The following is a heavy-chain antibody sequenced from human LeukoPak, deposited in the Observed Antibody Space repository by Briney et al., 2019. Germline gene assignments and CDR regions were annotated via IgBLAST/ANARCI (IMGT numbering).Heavy chain of an antibody. V-gene: IGHV4-39*07. CDR2: IYYSGST. CDR1: GGSISSSSYY. D-gene: IGHD1-26*01. J-gene: IGHJ6*02. Sequence: HSETLSLTCTVSGGSISSSSYYWGWIRQPPGKGMEWIGSIYYSGSTDCNPSLKSRVTISVDTSKNQLSLKLSSVTAADTAVYYCARDGKISPYYGMDVWGQGTTVTVSS. CDR3: ARDGKISPYYGMDV.